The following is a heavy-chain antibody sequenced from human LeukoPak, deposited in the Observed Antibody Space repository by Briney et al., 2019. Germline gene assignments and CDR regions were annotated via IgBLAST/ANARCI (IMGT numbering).Heavy chain of an antibody. V-gene: IGHV4-38-2*02. Sequence: SETLSLTCTVSGYSISSGYYWGWIRQPPGKGLEWIGSIYYSGSTYYNPSLKSRVTISVDTSKNQFSLKLSSVTAADTAVYYCATPPNKTDDHGDYDFDYWGQGTLVTVSS. CDR1: GYSISSGYY. CDR2: IYYSGST. CDR3: ATPPNKTDDHGDYDFDY. J-gene: IGHJ4*02. D-gene: IGHD4-17*01.